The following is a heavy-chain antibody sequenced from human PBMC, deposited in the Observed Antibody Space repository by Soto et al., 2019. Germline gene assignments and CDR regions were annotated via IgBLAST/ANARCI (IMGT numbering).Heavy chain of an antibody. CDR3: ARRIFTSTQLDP. Sequence: ASVKVSCKVSGYTLTELSMHWVRQAPGKGLEGMGGFDPEDGETNYAQKYHRRVTMTENTSTATAYMELSSLRSEDTAVYYWARRIFTSTQLDPWGQGTPVTVSS. CDR2: FDPEDGET. CDR1: GYTLTELS. J-gene: IGHJ5*02. D-gene: IGHD3-9*01. V-gene: IGHV1-24*01.